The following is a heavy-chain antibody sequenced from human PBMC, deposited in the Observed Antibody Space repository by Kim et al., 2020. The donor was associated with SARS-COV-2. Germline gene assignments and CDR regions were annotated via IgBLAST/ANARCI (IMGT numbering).Heavy chain of an antibody. J-gene: IGHJ4*02. V-gene: IGHV3-30*18. Sequence: GGSLRLSCAASGFTFSSYGMHWVRQAPGKGLEWVAVISYDGSNKYYADSVKGRFTISRDNSKNTLYLQMNSLRAEDTAVYYCAKDHQQQLTVGFYSYWGQGTLVTVSS. CDR2: ISYDGSNK. D-gene: IGHD6-13*01. CDR3: AKDHQQQLTVGFYSY. CDR1: GFTFSSYG.